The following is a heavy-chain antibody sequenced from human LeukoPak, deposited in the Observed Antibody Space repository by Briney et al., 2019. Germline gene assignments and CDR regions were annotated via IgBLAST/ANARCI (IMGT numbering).Heavy chain of an antibody. Sequence: GESLKISCQGSGYRFSSYWIAWVRQMPAKGLEWMGIIYPGDSDTRYSPSSQGQVTISADKSISTAYLQWSSLKASDTAMYYCARQPIGGYYDSTGYPTDAFDIWGQGTMVTVSS. D-gene: IGHD3-22*01. CDR3: ARQPIGGYYDSTGYPTDAFDI. CDR1: GYRFSSYW. V-gene: IGHV5-51*01. J-gene: IGHJ3*02. CDR2: IYPGDSDT.